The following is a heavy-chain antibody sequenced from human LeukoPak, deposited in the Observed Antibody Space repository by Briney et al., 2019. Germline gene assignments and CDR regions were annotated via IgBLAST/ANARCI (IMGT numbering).Heavy chain of an antibody. CDR1: GFTFSSYS. CDR3: ARDVEAARPPDFDY. V-gene: IGHV3-21*01. J-gene: IGHJ4*02. Sequence: PGGSLRLSCAASGFTFSSYSMNWVRQAPGRGLEWVSSISSSISYIYYADSVKGRFTISRDNAKNSLYLQMNSLRAEDTAVYYCARDVEAARPPDFDYWGQGTLVTVSS. CDR2: ISSSISYI. D-gene: IGHD6-6*01.